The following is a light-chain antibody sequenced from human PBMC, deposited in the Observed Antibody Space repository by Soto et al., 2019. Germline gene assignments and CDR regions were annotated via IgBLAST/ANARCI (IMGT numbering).Light chain of an antibody. J-gene: IGKJ1*01. CDR2: GAS. CDR3: LQFNSAPRT. CDR1: QSIISKY. Sequence: EIVLTQSPGTLSLSPGERATLSCRASQSIISKYLAWYQQRPGQAPRLLIYGASSRATGIPDRFSGSGSGTDFTLIISRLEPEDFAVYYCLQFNSAPRTFGQGTKVEIK. V-gene: IGKV3-20*01.